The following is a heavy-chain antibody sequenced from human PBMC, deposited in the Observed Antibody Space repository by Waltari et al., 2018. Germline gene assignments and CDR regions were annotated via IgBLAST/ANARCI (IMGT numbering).Heavy chain of an antibody. CDR2: IYTSGST. CDR3: ARASPSIAARLFPDAFDI. J-gene: IGHJ3*02. V-gene: IGHV4-4*07. D-gene: IGHD6-6*01. Sequence: QVQLQESGPGLVKPSETLSLTCTVSGGPISSYYWSWIRQPAGKGLEWIGRIYTSGSTNYNPSLKSRVTMSVDTSKNQFSLKLSSVTAADTAVYYCARASPSIAARLFPDAFDIWGQGTMVTVSS. CDR1: GGPISSYY.